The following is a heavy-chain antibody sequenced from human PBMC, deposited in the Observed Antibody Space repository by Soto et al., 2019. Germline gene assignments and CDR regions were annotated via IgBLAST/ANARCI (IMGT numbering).Heavy chain of an antibody. Sequence: SETLSLTCAVYGGSFSGYYWSWIRQPPGKGLEWIGEINHSGSTNYNPSLKSRVTISVDTSKNQFSLKLSSVTAADTAVYYCARGEPGALPHYYYYYMDVWGKGTTVTGSS. V-gene: IGHV4-34*01. D-gene: IGHD3-16*02. CDR1: GGSFSGYY. CDR3: ARGEPGALPHYYYYYMDV. J-gene: IGHJ6*03. CDR2: INHSGST.